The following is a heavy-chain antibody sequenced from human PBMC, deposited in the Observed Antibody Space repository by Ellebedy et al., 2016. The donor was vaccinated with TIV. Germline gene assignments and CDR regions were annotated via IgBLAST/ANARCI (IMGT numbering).Heavy chain of an antibody. Sequence: GGSLRLSXAASEFTFSSYAMSWVRQAPGKGLEWVSAIRGSGVSTYYADSVKGRFTISRDNSKNTLYLQMNSLRAEDTAVYYWAKDPGYCSSTSCYRYFQHWGQGTLVTVSS. D-gene: IGHD2-2*02. CDR2: IRGSGVST. CDR1: EFTFSSYA. V-gene: IGHV3-23*01. J-gene: IGHJ1*01. CDR3: AKDPGYCSSTSCYRYFQH.